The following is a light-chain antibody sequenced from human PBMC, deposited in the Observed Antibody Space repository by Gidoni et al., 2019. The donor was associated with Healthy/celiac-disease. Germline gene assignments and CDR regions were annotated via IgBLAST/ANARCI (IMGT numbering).Light chain of an antibody. J-gene: IGKJ1*01. Sequence: DIQLTQSPSTLSASVGDRVTITCRASQSISSWLAWYQQKPGKAPKLLIYDASSLESGVPSRFSGSGSGTEFTLTISSLQPDDFATDYCQQYKSYSRTFGQGTKVEIK. CDR3: QQYKSYSRT. V-gene: IGKV1-5*01. CDR1: QSISSW. CDR2: DAS.